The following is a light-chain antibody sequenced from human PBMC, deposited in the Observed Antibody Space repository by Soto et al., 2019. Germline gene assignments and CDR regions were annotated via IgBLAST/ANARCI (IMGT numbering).Light chain of an antibody. CDR3: CSYAGSSTHG. J-gene: IGLJ1*01. CDR1: SSDVGSSNL. CDR2: EVS. V-gene: IGLV2-23*02. Sequence: QSALTQPASVSGSPGQSITFSCTGTSSDVGSSNLVSWYQQHPGKAPKLLIYEVSKRPSGVSNRFSGSKSGNTPSLTISGLQAEDGAEYYCCSYAGSSTHGFGTVTKLTVL.